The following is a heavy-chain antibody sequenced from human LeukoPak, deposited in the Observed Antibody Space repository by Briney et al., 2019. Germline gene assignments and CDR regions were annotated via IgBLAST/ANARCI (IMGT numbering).Heavy chain of an antibody. CDR1: GFTFSSYG. D-gene: IGHD3-22*01. CDR2: IRYDGSNK. J-gene: IGHJ6*03. V-gene: IGHV3-30*02. CDR3: AKDGTDYYDSSGYYYVSYYYYMDV. Sequence: GGSLRLSCAASGFTFSSYGMHWVRQAPGKGLEWVAFIRYDGSNKYCADSVKGRFTISRDNSKNTLYLQMNSLRAEDTAVYYCAKDGTDYYDSSGYYYVSYYYYMDVWGKGTTVTISS.